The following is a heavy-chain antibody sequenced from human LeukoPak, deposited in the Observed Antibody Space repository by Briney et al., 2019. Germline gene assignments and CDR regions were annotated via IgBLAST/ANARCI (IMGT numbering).Heavy chain of an antibody. J-gene: IGHJ4*02. CDR2: ISSSSSYI. V-gene: IGHV3-21*01. D-gene: IGHD6-13*01. Sequence: PGGSLRLSCAASGFTFSSYSMNWVRQAPGKGLEWVSSISSSSSYIYYADSVKGRFTISRDNAKNSLYLQMNSLRAEDTAVYYCARQQQLDRGTFGYWGQGTLVTVSS. CDR3: ARQQQLDRGTFGY. CDR1: GFTFSSYS.